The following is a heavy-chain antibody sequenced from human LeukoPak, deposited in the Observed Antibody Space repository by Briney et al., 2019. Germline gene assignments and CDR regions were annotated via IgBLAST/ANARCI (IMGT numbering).Heavy chain of an antibody. CDR1: GGTFSSYA. J-gene: IGHJ4*02. V-gene: IGHV1-69*13. D-gene: IGHD3-9*01. CDR3: ARSLRYFDWLHTSYYFDY. Sequence: SVKVSCKASGGTFSSYAISWVRQAPGQGLEWMGGIIPIFGTANYAQKFQGRVTITADESTSTAYMELSSLRSEDTAVYYCARSLRYFDWLHTSYYFDYWGQGTLVTVSS. CDR2: IIPIFGTA.